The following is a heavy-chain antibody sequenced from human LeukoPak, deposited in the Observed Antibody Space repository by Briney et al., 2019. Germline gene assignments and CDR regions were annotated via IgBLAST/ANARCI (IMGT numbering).Heavy chain of an antibody. Sequence: GGSLRLSCTTSGFTFSGYGMHWVRRAPGKGLEGVAVIWDDGSNRYYADSVKGRFTISRDDSKNTLYLQMDRLRDEDTAVYYCARACSGGTCYGYAMDVWGQGTTVTVSS. CDR2: IWDDGSNR. J-gene: IGHJ6*01. CDR3: ARACSGGTCYGYAMDV. D-gene: IGHD2-15*01. CDR1: GFTFSGYG. V-gene: IGHV3-33*01.